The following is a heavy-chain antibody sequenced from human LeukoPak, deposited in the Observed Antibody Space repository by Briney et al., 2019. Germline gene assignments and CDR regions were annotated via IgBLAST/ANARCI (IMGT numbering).Heavy chain of an antibody. Sequence: ASVKVSCKASGYTFTSYYSDWVRQAPGQGLEWMGWINPNSGGTNYAQKFQGRVTMTRDTSISTAYMELSRLRSDDTAVYYCATEILTGCYRFNEGHYWGQGTLVTVSS. J-gene: IGHJ4*02. V-gene: IGHV1-2*02. CDR1: GYTFTSYY. D-gene: IGHD3-9*01. CDR2: INPNSGGT. CDR3: ATEILTGCYRFNEGHY.